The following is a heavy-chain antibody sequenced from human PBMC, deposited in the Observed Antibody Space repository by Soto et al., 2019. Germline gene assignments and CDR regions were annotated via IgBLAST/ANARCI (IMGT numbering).Heavy chain of an antibody. Sequence: SVKVSCKASGGTFSSYAISWVRQAPGQGLEWMGGIIPIFGTANYAQKFQGRVTITADKSTSTAYMELSSLRSEDTAVYYCARDSYYYDSSGYHNFDYWGQGTLVTVSS. CDR3: ARDSYYYDSSGYHNFDY. CDR1: GGTFSSYA. J-gene: IGHJ4*02. D-gene: IGHD3-22*01. CDR2: IIPIFGTA. V-gene: IGHV1-69*06.